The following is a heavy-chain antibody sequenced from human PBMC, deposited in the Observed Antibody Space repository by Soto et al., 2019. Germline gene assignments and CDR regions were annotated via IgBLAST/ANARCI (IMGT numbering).Heavy chain of an antibody. CDR1: GYTFQNYH. CDR2: IHPSGETT. J-gene: IGHJ4*02. Sequence: QVQLVQSGAEVKEPGASVRVSCKASGYTFQNYHMHWVRQAPGQGLEWMGIIHPSGETTTYAQRFQGRLAMTRDTSMRTAYMELSSLTSEDTAVYYCARDLWGSWTVDYWGQGTLVTVCS. V-gene: IGHV1-46*02. D-gene: IGHD3-16*01. CDR3: ARDLWGSWTVDY.